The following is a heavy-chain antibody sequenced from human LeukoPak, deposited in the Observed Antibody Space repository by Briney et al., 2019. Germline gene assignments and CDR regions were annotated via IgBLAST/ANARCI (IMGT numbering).Heavy chain of an antibody. CDR2: ISSSGSII. CDR3: ARDPISYYYYMDV. Sequence: GGSLRLSCAASGFTFSRFAMNWVRQAPGKGLEWISYISSSGSIIYYADSMKGRFNVSRDNAKNSLYLQINSLSAEDTAVYYCARDPISYYYYMDVWGKGTSVFVSS. J-gene: IGHJ6*03. CDR1: GFTFSRFA. D-gene: IGHD3-16*01. V-gene: IGHV3-48*01.